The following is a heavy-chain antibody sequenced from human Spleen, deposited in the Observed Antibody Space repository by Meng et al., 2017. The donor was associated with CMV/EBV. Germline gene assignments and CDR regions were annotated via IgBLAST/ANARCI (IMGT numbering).Heavy chain of an antibody. Sequence: GGSLRLSCTPAGFTFDDFAMCWVRQTPGKGLEWVSSISSSSSYIYYADSVKGRFTISRDNAKNSLYLQMNSLRAEDTAVYYCARDWYGYSHHRFDFWGQGTLVTVSS. J-gene: IGHJ4*02. CDR2: ISSSSSYI. CDR3: ARDWYGYSHHRFDF. D-gene: IGHD5-18*01. V-gene: IGHV3-21*01. CDR1: GFTFDDFA.